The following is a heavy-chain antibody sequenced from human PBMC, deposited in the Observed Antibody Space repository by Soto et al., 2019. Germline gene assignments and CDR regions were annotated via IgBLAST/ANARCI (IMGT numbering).Heavy chain of an antibody. CDR1: GYSFTSYW. J-gene: IGHJ6*02. CDR2: IDASDSYT. V-gene: IGHV5-10-1*01. CDR3: ASPRRHIPAAKGPYYYYHDKEV. Sequence: PGESLKSSCKGSGYSFTSYWISWVRQMPGKGLEWTGRIDASDSYTNYSPSLQGHVTISADKSISTAYLQWSSLKASDPAMYYCASPRRHIPAAKGPYYYYHDKEVWPQGT. D-gene: IGHD6-13*01.